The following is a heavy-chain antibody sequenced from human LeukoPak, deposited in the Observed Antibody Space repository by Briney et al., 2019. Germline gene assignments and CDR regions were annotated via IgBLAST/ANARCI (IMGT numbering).Heavy chain of an antibody. D-gene: IGHD2-2*01. CDR3: ARTYSTSSNFDY. J-gene: IGHJ4*02. Sequence: SETLSLTCTVSGGSISSYYWSWIRQPPGKGLEWIGYIYSSGSTNYNPSLKSRVTISVDTSKEQFSLKLSSVTAADTALYYCARTYSTSSNFDYWGQGTLVTISS. V-gene: IGHV4-4*09. CDR2: IYSSGST. CDR1: GGSISSYY.